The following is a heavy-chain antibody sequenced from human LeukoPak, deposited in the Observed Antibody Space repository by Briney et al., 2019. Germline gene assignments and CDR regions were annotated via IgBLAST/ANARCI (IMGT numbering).Heavy chain of an antibody. D-gene: IGHD5-12*01. Sequence: ASVKVSCKASGYTFTSYGISWVRQAPGQGLEWMGWISAYNGNTNYAQKLQGRVTMTTDTSTSTAYMELRSLRSDDTAVYYCARDLGYSGYDKRFDYWGQGTLVTVSS. CDR3: ARDLGYSGYDKRFDY. J-gene: IGHJ4*02. CDR1: GYTFTSYG. CDR2: ISAYNGNT. V-gene: IGHV1-18*01.